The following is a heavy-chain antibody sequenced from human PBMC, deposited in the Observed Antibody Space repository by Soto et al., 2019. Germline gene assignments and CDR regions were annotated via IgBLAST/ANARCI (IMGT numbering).Heavy chain of an antibody. CDR2: INGGNGDT. D-gene: IGHD4-4*01. J-gene: IGHJ4*02. CDR3: ARGPLSLYSADFR. CDR1: GFTFTSYA. Sequence: ASVKVSCKTSGFTFTSYAVHWLRQSPGQRPEWMGWINGGNGDTKYSQKFHDRVIITRNTSASTVYMGLSSLRSEDTAIYYCARGPLSLYSADFRWGQGTLVTVSS. V-gene: IGHV1-3*01.